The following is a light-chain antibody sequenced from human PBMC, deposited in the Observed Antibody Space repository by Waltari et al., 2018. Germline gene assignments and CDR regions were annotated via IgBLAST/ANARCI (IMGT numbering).Light chain of an antibody. CDR2: GAS. Sequence: EIVMTQSPATLSVSPGERATLSCRATQSVKSNLAWYQQKPGQAPRLLIYGASTRVTGIPGRFSGSGSGTEFTPTISSLQSEDSAVYFCQQYNIRPPDTFGQGTKLEIK. CDR1: QSVKSN. V-gene: IGKV3-15*01. J-gene: IGKJ2*01. CDR3: QQYNIRPPDT.